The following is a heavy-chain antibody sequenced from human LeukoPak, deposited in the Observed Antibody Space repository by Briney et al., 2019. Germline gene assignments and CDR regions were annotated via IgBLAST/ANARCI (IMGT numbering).Heavy chain of an antibody. CDR3: ARARNLAPVLGWFDP. J-gene: IGHJ5*02. CDR2: ISSSSSYI. CDR1: GFTFSSYE. Sequence: PGGSLRLSCAASGFTFSSYEMNWVRQAPGKGLEWVSSISSSSSYIYYADSVKGRFTISRDNAKNSLYLQMNSLRAEDTAVYYCARARNLAPVLGWFDPWGQGTLVTVSS. V-gene: IGHV3-21*01. D-gene: IGHD1-14*01.